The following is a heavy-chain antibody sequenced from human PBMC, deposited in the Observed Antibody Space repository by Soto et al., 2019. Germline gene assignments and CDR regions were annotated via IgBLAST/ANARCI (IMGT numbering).Heavy chain of an antibody. CDR3: ARRGYYAISAFDI. D-gene: IGHD2-8*01. Sequence: SSETLSLTCTVSGGSISSSSYYWGWIRQPPGKGLEWIGSIYYSGSTYYNPSLKSRVTISVDTSKNQFSLKLSSVTAADMAVYYCARRGYYAISAFDIWGQGTMVTVSS. CDR1: GGSISSSSYY. CDR2: IYYSGST. J-gene: IGHJ3*02. V-gene: IGHV4-39*01.